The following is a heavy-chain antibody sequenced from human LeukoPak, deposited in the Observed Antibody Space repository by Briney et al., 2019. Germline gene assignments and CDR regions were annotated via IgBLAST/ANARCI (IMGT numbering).Heavy chain of an antibody. CDR2: ISSSSSYI. J-gene: IGHJ1*01. CDR1: GFTFSSYS. CDR3: ARDLGGYYDSSGYSPLEYSQH. D-gene: IGHD3-22*01. V-gene: IGHV3-21*01. Sequence: GGSLRLSCAASGFTFSSYSMNWVRQAPGKGLEWVSSISSSSSYIYYADSVKGRFTISRDNAKNSLYLQMNSLRAEDTAVYYCARDLGGYYDSSGYSPLEYSQHWGQGTLVTVSS.